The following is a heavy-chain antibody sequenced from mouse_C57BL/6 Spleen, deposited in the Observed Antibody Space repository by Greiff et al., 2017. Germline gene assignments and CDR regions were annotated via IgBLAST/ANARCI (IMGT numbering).Heavy chain of an antibody. V-gene: IGHV5-16*01. CDR3: ARERWLLNYWYFDV. Sequence: EVKLMESEGGLVQPGSSMKLSCTASGFTFSDYYMAWVRQVPEKGLEWVANINYDGSSTYYLDSLKSRFIISRDNAKNILYLQMSSLKSEDTATYYCARERWLLNYWYFDVWGTGTTVTVSS. J-gene: IGHJ1*03. D-gene: IGHD2-3*01. CDR2: INYDGSST. CDR1: GFTFSDYY.